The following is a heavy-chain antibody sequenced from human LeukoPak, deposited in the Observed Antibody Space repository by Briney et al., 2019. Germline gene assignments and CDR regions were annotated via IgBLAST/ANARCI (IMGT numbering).Heavy chain of an antibody. J-gene: IGHJ3*02. CDR1: GYTFTGYY. Sequence: ASVKVSCKASGYTFTGYYMHWVRQAPGQGLEWMGWISAYNGDTNYAQKLQGRVTLTTDTSTSTAYMELRSLRSDDTAVYYCARNWPDVFYYDSSHYVFDIWGQGTMVTVSS. V-gene: IGHV1-18*04. CDR3: ARNWPDVFYYDSSHYVFDI. D-gene: IGHD3-22*01. CDR2: ISAYNGDT.